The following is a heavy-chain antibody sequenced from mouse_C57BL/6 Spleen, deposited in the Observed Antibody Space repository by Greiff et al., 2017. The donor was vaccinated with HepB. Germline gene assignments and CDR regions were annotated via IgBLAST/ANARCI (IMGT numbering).Heavy chain of an antibody. CDR2: ISGGGGNT. J-gene: IGHJ3*01. CDR1: GFTFSSYT. V-gene: IGHV5-9*01. CDR3: ARNYYGSRGFAY. D-gene: IGHD1-1*01. Sequence: EVKLEESGGGLVKPGGSLKLSCAASGFTFSSYTMSWVRQTPEKRLEWVATISGGGGNTYYPDSVKGRFTISRDNAKNTLYLQMSSLRSEDTALYYCARNYYGSRGFAYWGQGTLVTVSA.